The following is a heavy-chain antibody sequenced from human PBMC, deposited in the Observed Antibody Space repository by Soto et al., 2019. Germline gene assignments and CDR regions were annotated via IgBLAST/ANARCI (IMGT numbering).Heavy chain of an antibody. CDR3: ARGSDYIWGSYRYTFDY. D-gene: IGHD3-16*02. J-gene: IGHJ4*02. CDR2: INHSGST. V-gene: IGHV4-34*01. Sequence: QVQLQQWGAGLLKPSETLSLTCAVYGGSFSGYYWSWIRQPPGKGLEWIGEINHSGSTNYNPSLKRRVTISVDTSKNQFSLKLSSVTAADTAVYYCARGSDYIWGSYRYTFDYWGQGTLVTVSS. CDR1: GGSFSGYY.